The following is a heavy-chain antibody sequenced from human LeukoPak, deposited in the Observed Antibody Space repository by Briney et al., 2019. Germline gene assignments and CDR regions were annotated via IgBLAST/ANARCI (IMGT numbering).Heavy chain of an antibody. D-gene: IGHD6-19*01. CDR2: ISSSSSYI. V-gene: IGHV3-21*01. CDR1: GFTFSSYS. Sequence: GGSLRLSCAASGFTFSSYSMNWVRQAPGKGLEWVSSISSSSSYIYYADSVKGRFTISRDNAKNSLYLQMNSLRAEDKAVYYCARGPENSGWTVYYYGMDVWAQGTTVPVSS. J-gene: IGHJ6*02. CDR3: ARGPENSGWTVYYYGMDV.